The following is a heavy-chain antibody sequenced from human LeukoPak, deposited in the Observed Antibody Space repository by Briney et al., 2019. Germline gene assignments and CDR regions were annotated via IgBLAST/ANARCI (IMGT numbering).Heavy chain of an antibody. D-gene: IGHD3-22*01. Sequence: PSETLSLTCAVSGSSINSGYYWAWIRQPPGKGLEWIGSIDHSGSYYSTPSLKRRVTISLHSSKKHFSLELSYVNAADTAVYYCARGVYDSSGYRYYGGFYYFDSWGRGTLVTVSS. V-gene: IGHV4-38-2*01. CDR1: GSSINSGYY. CDR3: ARGVYDSSGYRYYGGFYYFDS. J-gene: IGHJ4*02. CDR2: IDHSGSY.